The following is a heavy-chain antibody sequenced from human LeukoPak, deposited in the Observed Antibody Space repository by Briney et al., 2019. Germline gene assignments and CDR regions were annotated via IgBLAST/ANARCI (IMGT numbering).Heavy chain of an antibody. CDR2: INTNTGNP. J-gene: IGHJ5*02. V-gene: IGHV7-4-1*02. D-gene: IGHD1-26*01. CDR3: ARSLRGATTSYNWFDP. CDR1: GYTFTSYA. Sequence: GASVKVSCKASGYTFTSYAMNWVRQAPGQGLEWMGWINTNTGNPTYAQGFTGRFVFSLDTSVGTAYLQISSLKAEDTAVYYCARSLRGATTSYNWFDPWGQGTLVTVSS.